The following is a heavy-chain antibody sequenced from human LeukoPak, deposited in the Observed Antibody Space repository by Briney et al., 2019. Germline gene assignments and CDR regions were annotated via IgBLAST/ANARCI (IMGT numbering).Heavy chain of an antibody. D-gene: IGHD6-19*01. V-gene: IGHV4-59*01. J-gene: IGHJ5*02. CDR1: GGSISSYY. CDR2: IYYSGST. CDR3: ARVDYSSGWYWFDP. Sequence: SGTLSLTCTVSGGSISSYYWSWIRQPPGKGLEWIGYIYYSGSTNYNPSLKSRVTISVDTSKNQFSLKLSSVTAADTAVYYCARVDYSSGWYWFDPWGQGTLVTVSS.